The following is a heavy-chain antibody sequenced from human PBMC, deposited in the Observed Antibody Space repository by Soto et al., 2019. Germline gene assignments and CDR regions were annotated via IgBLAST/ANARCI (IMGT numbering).Heavy chain of an antibody. CDR2: INPNSGGT. CDR1: GYTFTGYY. J-gene: IGHJ2*01. CDR3: AREGRSIAAHQGYFDL. Sequence: WASVKVSCKASGYTFTGYYMHWVRQAPGQGLEWMGWINPNSGGTNYAQKFQGWVTMTRDTSISTAYMELSRLRSDDTAVYYCAREGRSIAAHQGYFDLWGRGTLVTVSS. V-gene: IGHV1-2*04. D-gene: IGHD6-6*01.